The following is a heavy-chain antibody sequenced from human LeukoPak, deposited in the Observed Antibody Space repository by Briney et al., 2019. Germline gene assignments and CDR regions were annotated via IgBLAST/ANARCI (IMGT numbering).Heavy chain of an antibody. CDR3: ARQKRDIAARLENWFDP. Sequence: SETLSLTCTVSGGPISSSSYYWGWIRQPPGKGLEWIGSIYYSGSTYYNPSLKSRVTISVDTSKNQFSLKLSSVTAADTAVYYCARQKRDIAARLENWFDPWGQGTLVTVSS. CDR1: GGPISSSSYY. CDR2: IYYSGST. D-gene: IGHD6-6*01. V-gene: IGHV4-39*01. J-gene: IGHJ5*02.